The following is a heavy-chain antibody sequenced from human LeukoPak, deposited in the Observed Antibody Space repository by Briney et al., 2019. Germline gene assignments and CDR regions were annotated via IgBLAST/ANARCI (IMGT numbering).Heavy chain of an antibody. CDR1: GDSISSARNY. CDR3: ARLAGGGTASWLYYFDY. V-gene: IGHV4-38-2*01. Sequence: PSETLSLTCSVSGDSISSARNYWGWIRQPPGKGLEWIGSIYHSGSTYYNPSLKSRVTISVDTSKNQFSLKLSSVTAADTAVYYCARLAGGGTASWLYYFDYWGQGTLVTVSS. CDR2: IYHSGST. D-gene: IGHD6-19*01. J-gene: IGHJ4*02.